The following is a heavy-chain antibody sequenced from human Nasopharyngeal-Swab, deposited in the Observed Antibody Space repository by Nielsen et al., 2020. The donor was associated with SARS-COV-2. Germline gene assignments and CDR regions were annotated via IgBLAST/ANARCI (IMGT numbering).Heavy chain of an antibody. CDR1: GGPISSSSYY. J-gene: IGHJ6*02. V-gene: IGHV4-39*07. D-gene: IGHD5-18*01. CDR2: IYYSGST. CDR3: ARVGERGYSYGYANDYYYYYGMDV. Sequence: SETLSLTCTVSGGPISSSSYYWGWIRQPPGKGLEWIGSIYYSGSTYYNPSLKSRVTISVDTSKNQFSLKLSSVTAADTAVYYCARVGERGYSYGYANDYYYYYGMDVWGQGTTVTVSS.